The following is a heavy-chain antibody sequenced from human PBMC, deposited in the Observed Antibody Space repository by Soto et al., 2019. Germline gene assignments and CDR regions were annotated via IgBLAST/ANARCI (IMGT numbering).Heavy chain of an antibody. V-gene: IGHV5-51*01. CDR1: GYTFTTFW. J-gene: IGHJ3*02. Sequence: GESLKISCKGSGYTFTTFWIGWVRQLPGKGLEWMGIIYPGDSDTRYSPSFRGQVTMSADKSSTTVYLQWSSLKASDTAMYYCARLPHVSGAYVGAFDIWGQGTMVTVSS. CDR3: ARLPHVSGAYVGAFDI. D-gene: IGHD2-8*01. CDR2: IYPGDSDT.